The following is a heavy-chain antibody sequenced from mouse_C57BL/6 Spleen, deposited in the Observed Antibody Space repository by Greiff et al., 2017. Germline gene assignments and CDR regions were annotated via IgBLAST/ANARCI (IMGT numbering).Heavy chain of an antibody. Sequence: VQLVESGGDLVKPGGSLKLSCAASGFTFSSYGMSWVRQTPDKRLEWVATISSGGSYTYYPDSVKGRFTISRDNAKNTLYLQMSSLKSEDTAMYYCARGTYGSSPLYCDYWGQGTTLTVSS. D-gene: IGHD1-1*01. CDR2: ISSGGSYT. CDR1: GFTFSSYG. J-gene: IGHJ2*01. V-gene: IGHV5-6*01. CDR3: ARGTYGSSPLYCDY.